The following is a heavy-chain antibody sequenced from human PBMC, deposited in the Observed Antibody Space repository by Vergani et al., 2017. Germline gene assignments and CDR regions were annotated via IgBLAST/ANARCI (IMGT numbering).Heavy chain of an antibody. J-gene: IGHJ4*02. CDR2: INPKSGGT. D-gene: IGHD4-11*01. CDR3: ARGRAPSNPFDY. Sequence: QVQLVQSGAEVKKPGASVKVSCKASGYTFTGYYMHWVRPAPGQGLEWMGWINPKSGGTNYAKKFKGWVTMTRDTSISTAYMELSRRRSDDTAVYYCARGRAPSNPFDYWGQGTLVTVSS. CDR1: GYTFTGYY. V-gene: IGHV1-2*04.